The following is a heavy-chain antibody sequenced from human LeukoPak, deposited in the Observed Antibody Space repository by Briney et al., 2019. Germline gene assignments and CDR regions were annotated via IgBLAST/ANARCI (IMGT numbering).Heavy chain of an antibody. CDR1: EFTFSDHY. D-gene: IGHD6-19*01. Sequence: PGGSLRLSCAATEFTFSDHYMDWVRQAPGKGLEWIGRTRNKANSYTTEYAASVKGRFTISRDDSKNSLYLQMNSLKTEDTAVYYCAKEVGWLGKWFDPWGQGTLVTVSS. V-gene: IGHV3-72*01. CDR3: AKEVGWLGKWFDP. J-gene: IGHJ5*02. CDR2: TRNKANSYTT.